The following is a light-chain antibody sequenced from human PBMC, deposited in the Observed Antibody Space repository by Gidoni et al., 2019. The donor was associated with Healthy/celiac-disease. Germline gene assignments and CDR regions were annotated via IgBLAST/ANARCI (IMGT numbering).Light chain of an antibody. V-gene: IGKV1-16*02. CDR2: AAS. Sequence: DIQMTQSPSSLSASLGDRVTITCRASQGISTYLAWFQQKPGKDPKSLIYAASSLQSGGPSKFSGSGSGTDFTLTIRSLQPEDFATYYCQQYNSYPPTFGQGTKLEIK. CDR1: QGISTY. J-gene: IGKJ2*01. CDR3: QQYNSYPPT.